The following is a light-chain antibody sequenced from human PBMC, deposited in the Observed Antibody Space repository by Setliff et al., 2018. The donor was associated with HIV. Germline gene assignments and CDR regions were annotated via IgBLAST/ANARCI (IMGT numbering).Light chain of an antibody. CDR2: DVR. J-gene: IGLJ1*01. CDR1: SSDIGAYNY. V-gene: IGLV2-14*03. Sequence: ALTQPASVSGSPGQSITISCTGTSSDIGAYNYVSWYQRHPGKAPKVMIYDVRKRPSGVSNRFSGSKSGNTASLTISGLQAEDEAAYYCSSYVNINTLVFGTGTKVTVL. CDR3: SSYVNINTLV.